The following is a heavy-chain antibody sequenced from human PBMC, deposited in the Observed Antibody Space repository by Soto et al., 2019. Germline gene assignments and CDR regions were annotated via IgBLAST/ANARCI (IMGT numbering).Heavy chain of an antibody. V-gene: IGHV3-20*04. CDR1: GFTFDDYV. CDR2: ITWNGDST. Sequence: EVHLVESGGSVVRPGGSLRLSCAASGFTFDDYVLSWVRQGPGKGLEWVSHITWNGDSTTYAESVRGRFTISRDNAKNSLSLQMNSLRAEDTALYYCARAARYGDYQRHFDYWGQGTLVTVSS. J-gene: IGHJ4*02. CDR3: ARAARYGDYQRHFDY. D-gene: IGHD4-17*01.